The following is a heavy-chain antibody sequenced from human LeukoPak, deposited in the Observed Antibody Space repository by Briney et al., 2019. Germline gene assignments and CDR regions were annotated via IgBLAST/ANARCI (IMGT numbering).Heavy chain of an antibody. J-gene: IGHJ4*02. CDR2: IIPIFGTA. Sequence: ASVKVSCKASGGTFSSYAISWVRQAPGQGLEWMGGIIPIFGTANYAQKFQGRVTITADKSTSTAYMELSSLRSEDTAVYYCARSSNPYYYDSSGYYSAFDYWGQGTLVTVSS. D-gene: IGHD3-22*01. V-gene: IGHV1-69*06. CDR3: ARSSNPYYYDSSGYYSAFDY. CDR1: GGTFSSYA.